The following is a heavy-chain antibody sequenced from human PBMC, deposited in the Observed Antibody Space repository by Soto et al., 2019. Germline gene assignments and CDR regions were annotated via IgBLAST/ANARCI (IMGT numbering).Heavy chain of an antibody. CDR1: GGSFSGYY. CDR3: ARGGGWDYFDY. CDR2: INHSGST. Sequence: SETLSLTCAVYGGSFSGYYWSWIRQPPGKGLEWIGEINHSGSTNYNPSLKSRVTISVDTSKNQFSLKLSCVTAADPAVYYCARGGGWDYFDYWGQGTLVTVSS. D-gene: IGHD6-19*01. J-gene: IGHJ4*02. V-gene: IGHV4-34*01.